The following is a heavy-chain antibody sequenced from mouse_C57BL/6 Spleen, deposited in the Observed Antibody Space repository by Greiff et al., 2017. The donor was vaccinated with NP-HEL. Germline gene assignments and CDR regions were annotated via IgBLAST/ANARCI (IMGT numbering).Heavy chain of an antibody. CDR3: ARLNDYYGSSYEDYYAMDY. Sequence: VQLQQSGPELVKPGASVKIPCKASGYTFTDYNMDWVKQSHGKSLEWIGDINPNNGGTIYNQKFKGKATLTVDKSSSTAYMELRSLTSEDTAVYYCARLNDYYGSSYEDYYAMDYWGQGTSVTVSS. CDR1: GYTFTDYN. J-gene: IGHJ4*01. CDR2: INPNNGGT. V-gene: IGHV1-18*01. D-gene: IGHD1-1*01.